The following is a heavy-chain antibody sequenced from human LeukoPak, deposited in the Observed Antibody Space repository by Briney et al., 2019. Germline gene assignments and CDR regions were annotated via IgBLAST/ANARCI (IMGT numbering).Heavy chain of an antibody. CDR1: GGSISSYY. D-gene: IGHD6-6*01. J-gene: IGHJ6*03. CDR2: IYTSGST. CDR3: ARDSQYSSSSRDDMDV. Sequence: PSETLSLTCTVSGGSISSYYWSWIRPPAGKGLEWIGRIYTSGSTNYNPSLKSRVTISVDKSKNQFSLKLSSVTAADTAVYYCARDSQYSSSSRDDMDVWGKGTTVTVSS. V-gene: IGHV4-4*07.